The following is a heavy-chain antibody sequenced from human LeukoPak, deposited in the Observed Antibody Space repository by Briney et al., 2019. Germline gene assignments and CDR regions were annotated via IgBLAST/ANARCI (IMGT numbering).Heavy chain of an antibody. CDR2: ISYDGSNK. J-gene: IGHJ3*02. Sequence: PGGSLRLSCAASGFTFSSYGMHWVRQAPGKGLEWVAVISYDGSNKYYVDSVQGRFTISRDNSKNTLYLQMSGLRAEDTAVYYCARGDYYDSSGYYFPDAFDIWGQGTMVTVSS. V-gene: IGHV3-30*03. CDR3: ARGDYYDSSGYYFPDAFDI. CDR1: GFTFSSYG. D-gene: IGHD3-22*01.